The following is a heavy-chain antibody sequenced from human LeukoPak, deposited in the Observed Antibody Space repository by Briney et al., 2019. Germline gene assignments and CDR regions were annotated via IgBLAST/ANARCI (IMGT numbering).Heavy chain of an antibody. V-gene: IGHV4-39*01. Sequence: KSSETLSLTCTVSGGSISSSSYFWGWIRQPPGKGLEWIGSIYYSGSTYYNPSLKSRVTISVDTSKNQFSLKLSSVTAADTAVYYCARGRGGSYSFSAWYFDLWGRGTLVTVSS. J-gene: IGHJ2*01. CDR2: IYYSGST. CDR1: GGSISSSSYF. CDR3: ARGRGGSYSFSAWYFDL. D-gene: IGHD1-26*01.